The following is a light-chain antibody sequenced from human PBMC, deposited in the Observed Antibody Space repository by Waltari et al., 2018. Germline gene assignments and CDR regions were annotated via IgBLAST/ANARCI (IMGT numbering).Light chain of an antibody. CDR3: QHSDSLPYS. CDR2: YAS. Sequence: EIVLTQCPDFQSVTLKEKITIPCRASHSIGGRLHWYQQKPDQSPKLLIMYASQSSSGVPSRFSGSGSGTDFTLTIGSLEAEDAATYYCQHSDSLPYSFGQGTKLEIK. J-gene: IGKJ2*03. CDR1: HSIGGR. V-gene: IGKV6-21*01.